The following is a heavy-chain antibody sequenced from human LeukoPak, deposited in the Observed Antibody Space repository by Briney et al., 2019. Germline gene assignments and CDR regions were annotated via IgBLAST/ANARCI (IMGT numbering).Heavy chain of an antibody. Sequence: GGSLRLSCAASGFTFSSYAMSWVRQAPGKGLEWVSAISGSGGSTYYADSVKGRFTISRDNSKNTLYLQMNSLRAEDTAVYYCAKGGSDHDYGEYGRYFQHWGQGTLVTVSS. J-gene: IGHJ1*01. CDR3: AKGGSDHDYGEYGRYFQH. CDR1: GFTFSSYA. D-gene: IGHD4-17*01. V-gene: IGHV3-23*01. CDR2: ISGSGGST.